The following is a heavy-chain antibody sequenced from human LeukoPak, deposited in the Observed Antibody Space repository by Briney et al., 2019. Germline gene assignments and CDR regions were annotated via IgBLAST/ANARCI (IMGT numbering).Heavy chain of an antibody. J-gene: IGHJ3*02. V-gene: IGHV3-30*18. CDR1: GFTFSSYG. CDR2: ISYDGSNK. CDR3: AKGPVLLRFGDPNGGAFDI. Sequence: GRSLRLSCAASGFTFSSYGMHWVRQAPGKGLEWVAVISYDGSNKYYADSVKGRFTISRDNSKNTLYLQMNSLRAEDTAVYYCAKGPVLLRFGDPNGGAFDIWGQGTMVTVSS. D-gene: IGHD3-10*01.